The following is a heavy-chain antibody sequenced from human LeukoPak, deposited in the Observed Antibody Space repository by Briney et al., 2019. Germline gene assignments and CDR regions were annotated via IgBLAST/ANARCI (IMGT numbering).Heavy chain of an antibody. V-gene: IGHV3-30*02. CDR2: IRFDGSNK. CDR1: RFTFGSFD. Sequence: PGGSLRLSCAASRFTFGSFDMHWVRQAPGKGPEWVTFIRFDGSNKYYADSVKGRFTISRDNSKNTLYLQMSSLRPEDTAVYYCARQIGVSIDYWGQGTLVTVSS. CDR3: ARQIGVSIDY. J-gene: IGHJ4*02. D-gene: IGHD5/OR15-5a*01.